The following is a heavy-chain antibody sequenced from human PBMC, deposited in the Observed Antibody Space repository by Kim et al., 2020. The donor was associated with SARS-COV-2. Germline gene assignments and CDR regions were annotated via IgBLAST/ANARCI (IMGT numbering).Heavy chain of an antibody. Sequence: GGSLRLSCAASGFTFSSYSMNWVRQAPGKGLEWVSSISSSSSYIYYADSVKGRFTISRDNAKNSLYLQMNSLRAEDTAVYYCARDLHISVVVPARYLSRDRNAFDIWGQGTMVTVSS. D-gene: IGHD2-2*01. CDR2: ISSSSSYI. CDR1: GFTFSSYS. CDR3: ARDLHISVVVPARYLSRDRNAFDI. V-gene: IGHV3-21*01. J-gene: IGHJ3*02.